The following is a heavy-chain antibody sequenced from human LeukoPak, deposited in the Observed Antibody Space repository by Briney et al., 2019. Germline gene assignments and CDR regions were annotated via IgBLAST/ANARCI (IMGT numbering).Heavy chain of an antibody. V-gene: IGHV4-59*01. CDR2: IYYGGST. J-gene: IGHJ4*02. CDR1: GGSISSYY. CDR3: ARARLDSSGRFDY. D-gene: IGHD3-22*01. Sequence: SETLSLTCTVSGGSISSYYWSWIRQSPGKGLEWIGYIYYGGSTDYNPSLKSRVAISKDTSKTQFSLRLSSVTAADTAVYYCARARLDSSGRFDYWGQGTLVTVSS.